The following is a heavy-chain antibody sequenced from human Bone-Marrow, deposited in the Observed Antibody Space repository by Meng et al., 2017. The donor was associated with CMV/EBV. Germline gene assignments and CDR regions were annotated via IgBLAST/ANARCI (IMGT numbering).Heavy chain of an antibody. D-gene: IGHD6-13*01. J-gene: IGHJ4*02. Sequence: SCGSISSSGYSWGWIRQPPGKGLEWIGTIYYSGTTYYNPSLRSRVIISLDTSKNQLPLRLSSVTAADAAVYYCARRRSGSTSSFDYWGQGTLVTVSS. V-gene: IGHV4-39*06. CDR1: CGSISSSGYS. CDR3: ARRRSGSTSSFDY. CDR2: IYYSGTT.